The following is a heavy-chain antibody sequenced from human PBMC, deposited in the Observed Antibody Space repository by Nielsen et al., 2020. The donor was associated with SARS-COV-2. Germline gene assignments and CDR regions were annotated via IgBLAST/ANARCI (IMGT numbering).Heavy chain of an antibody. Sequence: GGSLRLSCAASGFPFNDYDMNWVRPVPGKGLEWVSGISWNGVRKGYADSVKGRFTISRDDARKSLDLQMNSLRPEDTAIYYCTKDIEGGGMDVWGQGTTVTVTS. CDR1: GFPFNDYD. V-gene: IGHV3-9*01. CDR3: TKDIEGGGMDV. D-gene: IGHD3-16*01. J-gene: IGHJ6*02. CDR2: ISWNGVRK.